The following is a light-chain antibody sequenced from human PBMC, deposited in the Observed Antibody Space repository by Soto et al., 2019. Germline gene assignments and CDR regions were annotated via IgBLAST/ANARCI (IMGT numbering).Light chain of an antibody. CDR2: ESS. J-gene: IGKJ4*01. Sequence: EIVLTQSPATLSLSPGKRATLSCRASQSVNSYLDWYQQNPGQAPRLLIHESSNRATGIPARFSGRGSGTDFTLTISSLEPEDFAVYYFQQRSNWPLTFGGGTKVDIK. CDR3: QQRSNWPLT. CDR1: QSVNSY. V-gene: IGKV3-11*01.